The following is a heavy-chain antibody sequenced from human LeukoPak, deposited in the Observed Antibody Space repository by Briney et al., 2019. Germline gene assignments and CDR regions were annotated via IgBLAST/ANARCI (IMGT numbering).Heavy chain of an antibody. D-gene: IGHD3-10*01. V-gene: IGHV5-51*01. Sequence: PGESLKISCKGSGHSFTSYWIGWVRQMPGKGLEWMGIIYPGDSDTRYSPSFQGQVTISADKSISTAYLQWSSLKASDTAMYYCARHGLLWFGENTPYYYGMDVWGQGTTVTVSS. CDR2: IYPGDSDT. CDR3: ARHGLLWFGENTPYYYGMDV. J-gene: IGHJ6*02. CDR1: GHSFTSYW.